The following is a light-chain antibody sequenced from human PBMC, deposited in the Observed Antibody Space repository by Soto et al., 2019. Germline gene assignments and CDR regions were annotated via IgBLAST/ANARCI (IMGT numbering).Light chain of an antibody. Sequence: QSVLTQPPSVSAAPGQKVTISCSGSSSNIGNNYVSWYQQLPGTAPKLLIYDNNKRPSGIPDRFSGSKSGTSATLGITGLQTGDEADYYCGTWDSSLSAAVFGTGTKLTV. CDR3: GTWDSSLSAAV. CDR1: SSNIGNNY. J-gene: IGLJ1*01. V-gene: IGLV1-51*01. CDR2: DNN.